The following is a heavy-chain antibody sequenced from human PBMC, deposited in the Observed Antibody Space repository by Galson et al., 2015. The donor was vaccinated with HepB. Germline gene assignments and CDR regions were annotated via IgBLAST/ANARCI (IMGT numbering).Heavy chain of an antibody. CDR2: INGSGGGT. CDR1: GFTFSRYA. CDR3: VKDYGDGNPLDY. J-gene: IGHJ4*02. D-gene: IGHD2-21*02. V-gene: IGHV3-23*01. Sequence: SLRLSCAASGFTFSRYAMSWVRQAPGKGLEWVSDINGSGGGTDYADSVKGRFTISRDNSKNTLYLQMNSLRAEDTAVYYCVKDYGDGNPLDYWGQGTLVTVSA.